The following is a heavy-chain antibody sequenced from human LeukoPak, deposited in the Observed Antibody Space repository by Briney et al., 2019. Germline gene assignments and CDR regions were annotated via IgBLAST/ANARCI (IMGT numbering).Heavy chain of an antibody. CDR2: ISSSSGTI. Sequence: PGGSLRLSRAVSGFTFSSYRMNWVRQAPGKGLEWVSYISSSSGTIYYADSVKGRFTVSRDNAKNSFYLQMNSLRAEDTAVYYCARERRTVNWVYPWGHGTLVTVSS. CDR3: ARERRTVNWVYP. D-gene: IGHD4-17*01. CDR1: GFTFSSYR. V-gene: IGHV3-48*01. J-gene: IGHJ5*02.